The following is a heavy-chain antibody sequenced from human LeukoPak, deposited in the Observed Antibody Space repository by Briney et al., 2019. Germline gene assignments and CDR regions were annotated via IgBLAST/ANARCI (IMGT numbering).Heavy chain of an antibody. J-gene: IGHJ4*02. CDR1: GDSVSSNSAA. V-gene: IGHV6-1*01. CDR3: ARVSIRIVGAIGCFDY. CDR2: TYYRSKWYN. Sequence: SQTLSLTCAISGDSVSSNSAAWNWIRQSPSRGLEWLGRTYYRSKWYNDYAVSVKSRITINPDTSKNQFSLQLNSVTPEDTAVYYCARVSIRIVGAIGCFDYWGQGTLVTVSS. D-gene: IGHD1-26*01.